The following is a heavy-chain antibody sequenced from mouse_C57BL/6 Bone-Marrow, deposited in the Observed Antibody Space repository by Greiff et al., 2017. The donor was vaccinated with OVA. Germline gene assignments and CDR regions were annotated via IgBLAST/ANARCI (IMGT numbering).Heavy chain of an antibody. J-gene: IGHJ3*01. Sequence: QVQLQQPGAELVKPGASVKLSCKASGYTFTSYWMHWVKQRPGQGLEWIGMIHPNSGSTNYNEKFKSKATLTVDKSSSTAYMQLSSLTSEDSAVYYGARSRYYYGSSFAWFAYWGQGTLVTVSA. CDR3: ARSRYYYGSSFAWFAY. CDR1: GYTFTSYW. V-gene: IGHV1-64*01. D-gene: IGHD1-1*01. CDR2: IHPNSGST.